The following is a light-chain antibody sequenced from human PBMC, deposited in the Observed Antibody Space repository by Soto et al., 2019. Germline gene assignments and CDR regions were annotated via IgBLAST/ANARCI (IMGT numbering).Light chain of an antibody. CDR1: SSDVGADQY. CDR3: TSNVGSNIGV. Sequence: QSALTQPPSASGSPGQSVTISCTGTSSDVGADQYVSWYQQYPGKAPKLMIYEVSKRPSGVPDRFSGSKSGNTASLTVSGLQAEDEDDYYCTSNVGSNIGVFGGGTQLTVL. V-gene: IGLV2-8*01. CDR2: EVS. J-gene: IGLJ3*02.